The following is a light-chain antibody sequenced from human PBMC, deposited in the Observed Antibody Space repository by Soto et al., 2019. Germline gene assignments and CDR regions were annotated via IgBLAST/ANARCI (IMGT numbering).Light chain of an antibody. Sequence: EVVLTQSPGTLSLSPGESATLSCRASQSVTNNYFAWYQQKPGQAPRLLIFGSSDRATGIPDRFSGGGSGTDFSLTISRLEPEDFAVYYCQQYGSSPPYTFGQGTKLEIK. CDR3: QQYGSSPPYT. J-gene: IGKJ2*01. CDR2: GSS. V-gene: IGKV3-20*01. CDR1: QSVTNNY.